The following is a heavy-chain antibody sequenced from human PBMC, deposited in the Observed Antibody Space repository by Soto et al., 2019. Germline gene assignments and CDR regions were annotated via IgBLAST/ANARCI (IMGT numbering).Heavy chain of an antibody. Sequence: ASVKVSCKASGYRFTNHGISWVRQAPGQGLEWMGWISGNDGKTKYARKFQGRVTMTTDTSTSTAYMEVRSLRSDDTAVYYCARDFYLLAYYFDHWGQGTLVTVSS. CDR2: ISGNDGKT. CDR1: GYRFTNHG. CDR3: ARDFYLLAYYFDH. V-gene: IGHV1-18*01. J-gene: IGHJ4*02.